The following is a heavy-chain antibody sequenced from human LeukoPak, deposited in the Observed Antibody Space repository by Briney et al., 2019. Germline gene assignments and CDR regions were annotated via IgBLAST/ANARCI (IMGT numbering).Heavy chain of an antibody. CDR1: GFTFSSYG. V-gene: IGHV3-30*18. Sequence: HTGRSLRLSCAASGFTFSSYGMHWVRQAPGKGLEWVAVISYDGSNKYYADSVKGRFTISRDNSKNTLYLQMNSLRAEDTAVYYCAKDLHSSGWFYYYYYGMDVWGQGTTVTVSS. CDR2: ISYDGSNK. D-gene: IGHD6-19*01. CDR3: AKDLHSSGWFYYYYYGMDV. J-gene: IGHJ6*02.